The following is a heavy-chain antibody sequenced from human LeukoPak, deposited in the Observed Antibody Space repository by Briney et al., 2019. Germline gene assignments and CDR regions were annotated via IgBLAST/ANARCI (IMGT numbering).Heavy chain of an antibody. J-gene: IGHJ4*02. CDR1: GYTLTELS. D-gene: IGHD3-10*01. CDR3: ATVVYYGSGSFPYSDY. V-gene: IGHV1-24*01. CDR2: FDPEDGET. Sequence: ASVKVSCKVSGYTLTELSMHWVRQAPGKGLEWMGGFDPEDGETIYAQKFQGRVTMTEDTSTDTAYMELSSLRSEDTAVYYCATVVYYGSGSFPYSDYWGQGTLVTVSS.